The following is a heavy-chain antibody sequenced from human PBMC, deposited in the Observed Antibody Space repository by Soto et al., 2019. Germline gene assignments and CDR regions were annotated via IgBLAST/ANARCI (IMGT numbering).Heavy chain of an antibody. D-gene: IGHD3-10*01. J-gene: IGHJ6*02. Sequence: SETLSLTCAVSGGSISSGGYSWSWIRQPPGKGLEWIGYIYHSGSTYYNPSLKSRVTISVDRSKNQFSLKLSSVTAADTAVYYCARDKTRGDYGMDVWGQGTTVTVSS. CDR3: ARDKTRGDYGMDV. CDR2: IYHSGST. CDR1: GGSISSGGYS. V-gene: IGHV4-30-2*01.